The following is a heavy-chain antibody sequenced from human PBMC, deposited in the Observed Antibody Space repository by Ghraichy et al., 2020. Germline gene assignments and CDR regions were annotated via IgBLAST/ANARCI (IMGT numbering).Heavy chain of an antibody. CDR1: GFTFSSYA. CDR3: ALRYFDWLSFDY. D-gene: IGHD3-9*01. V-gene: IGHV3-23*01. Sequence: GGSLRLSCAASGFTFSSYAMSWVRQAPGEGLEWVSTISGSGGSTYYADSVKGRFTISRDNSKNTLYVQMNSLRAEDTAVYYCALRYFDWLSFDYWGQGTLVTVS. J-gene: IGHJ4*02. CDR2: ISGSGGST.